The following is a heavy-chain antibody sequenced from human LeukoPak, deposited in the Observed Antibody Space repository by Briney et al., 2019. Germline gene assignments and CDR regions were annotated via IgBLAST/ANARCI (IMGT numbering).Heavy chain of an antibody. CDR3: ARLYGSGSPLCY. CDR1: GGSISSYY. J-gene: IGHJ4*02. Sequence: PSETLSLTCTVSGGSISSYYWSWIRQPPGKGLEWIGYIYYSGSTNYNPSLKSRVTISVDTSKNQFSLKLSSVTAADTAVYYCARLYGSGSPLCYWGQGTLVTVSS. CDR2: IYYSGST. D-gene: IGHD3-10*01. V-gene: IGHV4-59*08.